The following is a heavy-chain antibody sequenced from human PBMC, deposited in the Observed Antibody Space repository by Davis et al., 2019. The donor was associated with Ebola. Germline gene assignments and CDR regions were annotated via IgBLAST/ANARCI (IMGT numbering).Heavy chain of an antibody. J-gene: IGHJ4*02. V-gene: IGHV1-3*01. Sequence: AASVKVSCKTSGYTFPSYPIHWVRQAPGQRLEWLGWFNAANGNTRYSQSFQGRVTITRDTSTRTAYLEVTNLTSEDTAVYYCAREWQNYYSYWGQGTLVTVSS. CDR3: AREWQNYYSY. CDR2: FNAANGNT. D-gene: IGHD2-21*02. CDR1: GYTFPSYP.